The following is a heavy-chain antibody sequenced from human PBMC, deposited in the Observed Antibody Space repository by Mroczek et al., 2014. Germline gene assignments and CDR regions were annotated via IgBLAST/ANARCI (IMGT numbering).Heavy chain of an antibody. Sequence: QVQLQQWGPGLVKPSQILSLTCTVSGGSISSGSYYWSWIRQPAGKGLEWIGRIYTSGSTNYNPSLKSRVTISVDTSKNQFSLKLSSVTAADTAVYYCARGAYYYDSSGYSVWGQGTLVTVSS. CDR1: GGSISSGSYY. J-gene: IGHJ4*02. V-gene: IGHV4-61*02. D-gene: IGHD3-22*01. CDR3: ARGAYYYDSSGYSV. CDR2: IYTSGST.